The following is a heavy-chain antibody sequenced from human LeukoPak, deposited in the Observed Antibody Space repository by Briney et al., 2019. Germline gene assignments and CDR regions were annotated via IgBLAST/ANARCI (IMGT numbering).Heavy chain of an antibody. V-gene: IGHV3-66*01. Sequence: GGSLRLSCAASGFTVNNNYMNWARQAPGKGLEWVSLIYSGGTTYYADSVKGRFTISRDGSKNTLYLQMNSLRVEDTAVYYCARDPPAVTANTYGWGQGTLVTVSS. CDR3: ARDPPAVTANTYG. D-gene: IGHD5-18*01. J-gene: IGHJ4*02. CDR1: GFTVNNNY. CDR2: IYSGGTT.